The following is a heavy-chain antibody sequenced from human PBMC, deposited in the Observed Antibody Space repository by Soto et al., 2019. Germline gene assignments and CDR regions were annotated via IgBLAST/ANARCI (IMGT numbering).Heavy chain of an antibody. D-gene: IGHD3-3*01. CDR3: PKLIDFWSGSSSY. J-gene: IGHJ4*02. Sequence: PGGSLRLSCAASGFTFSNYAMSWVRQAPGKGLEWVSTISGSADSTYHADSVKGRFTISRDNSKNTLYLQMNSLRAQDTALYYWPKLIDFWSGSSSYWGQGTLVAVSS. V-gene: IGHV3-23*01. CDR2: ISGSADST. CDR1: GFTFSNYA.